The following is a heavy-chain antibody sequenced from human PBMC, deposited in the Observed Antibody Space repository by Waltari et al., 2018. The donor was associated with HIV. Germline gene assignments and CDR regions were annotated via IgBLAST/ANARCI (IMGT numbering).Heavy chain of an antibody. CDR3: ANMATIRLPFDY. Sequence: EVQLLESGGGLVQPGGSLRLSCAASGFTFVNFSLIRCRQAPGQGLEWVSSISGSGTETYYADSVKGRFTISRDNSRDTLYLEMNSLRAEDSGMYYCANMATIRLPFDYWGQGTLVTVSS. V-gene: IGHV3-23*01. CDR1: GFTFVNFS. J-gene: IGHJ4*02. D-gene: IGHD3-10*01. CDR2: ISGSGTET.